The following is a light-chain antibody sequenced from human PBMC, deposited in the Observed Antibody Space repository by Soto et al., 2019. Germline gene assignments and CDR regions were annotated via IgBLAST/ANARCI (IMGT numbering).Light chain of an antibody. J-gene: IGKJ1*01. CDR2: LGY. CDR1: QSLLHSNGYNY. CDR3: LQALQTPWT. Sequence: DIVMTQSPLSLPVTPGEPASVSCRSSQSLLHSNGYNYLDWYLQKPGQSPQLLIYLGYNRASGVPDGFSSSQSGTDFTLQISRVEAEDVGVYYCLQALQTPWTFGQGTKVEIK. V-gene: IGKV2-28*01.